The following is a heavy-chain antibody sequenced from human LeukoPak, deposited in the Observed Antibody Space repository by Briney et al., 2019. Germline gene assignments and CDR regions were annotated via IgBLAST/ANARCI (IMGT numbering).Heavy chain of an antibody. V-gene: IGHV3-48*03. Sequence: GGSLRLSCAASGFLFSSYEMNWVPQAPGKGLEWVSYISTSGGTIYYADSVKGRFTISRDNAKNSLYLQMNSLRAEDTAVYYCARDSYYGGTQDYWGQGTLVTVSS. CDR2: ISTSGGTI. D-gene: IGHD4-23*01. CDR3: ARDSYYGGTQDY. J-gene: IGHJ4*02. CDR1: GFLFSSYE.